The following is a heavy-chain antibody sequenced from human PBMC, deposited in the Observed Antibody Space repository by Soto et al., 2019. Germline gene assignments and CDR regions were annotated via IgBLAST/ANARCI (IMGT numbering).Heavy chain of an antibody. CDR1: GFTFRSYA. CDR3: SARGGVMPFDI. D-gene: IGHD3-16*01. CDR2: ISGSGGST. J-gene: IGHJ3*02. Sequence: PGGSLRLSCAASGFTFRSYAMSWVRQAPGKGLEWVSAISGSGGSTYYADSVKGRFTISRDNSKNTLYLQMNSLRAEDTAVYYCSARGGVMPFDIWGQGTMVTVSS. V-gene: IGHV3-23*01.